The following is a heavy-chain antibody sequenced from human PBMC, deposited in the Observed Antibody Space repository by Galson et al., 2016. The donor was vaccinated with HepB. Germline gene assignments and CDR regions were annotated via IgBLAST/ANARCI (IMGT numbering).Heavy chain of an antibody. CDR3: AHLAGNSASCFDH. D-gene: IGHD1-26*01. Sequence: LVKPTQTLTLTCTFPGFSLHSGGEGVGWSPQPPGKALEWHALIYWAGEEHYSPALQNRLTISKDTSKNQVVLTMTTMDAVDTGTYFCAHLAGNSASCFDHWGQGALVAVSA. J-gene: IGHJ5*02. CDR2: IYWAGEE. CDR1: GFSLHSGGEG. V-gene: IGHV2-5*02.